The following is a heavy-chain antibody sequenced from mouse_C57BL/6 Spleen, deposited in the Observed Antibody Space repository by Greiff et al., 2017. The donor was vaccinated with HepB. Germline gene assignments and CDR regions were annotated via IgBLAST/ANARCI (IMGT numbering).Heavy chain of an antibody. CDR2: IYPGDGDT. Sequence: VKLMESGPELVKPGASVKISCKASGYAFSSSWMNWVKQRPGKGLEWIGRIYPGDGDTNYNGKFKGKATLTADKSSSTAYMQLSSLTSEDSAVYFCASPLTTVVAGDYWGQGTSVTVSS. CDR3: ASPLTTVVAGDY. D-gene: IGHD1-1*01. V-gene: IGHV1-82*01. J-gene: IGHJ4*01. CDR1: GYAFSSSW.